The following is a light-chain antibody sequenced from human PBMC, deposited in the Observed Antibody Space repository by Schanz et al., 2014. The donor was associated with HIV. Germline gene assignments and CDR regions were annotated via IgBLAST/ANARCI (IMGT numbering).Light chain of an antibody. CDR3: CSYTTTSTYV. CDR2: DFA. CDR1: SSDLGRLNC. J-gene: IGLJ1*01. Sequence: QSVLTQPASVSGSPGQSISISCTGTSSDLGRLNCVSWYQQHPGKAPKLVISDFANRPSGISPRFSASKSDNTASLTISGLQAEDEGDYYCCSYTTTSTYVFGAGTKLTVL. V-gene: IGLV2-14*03.